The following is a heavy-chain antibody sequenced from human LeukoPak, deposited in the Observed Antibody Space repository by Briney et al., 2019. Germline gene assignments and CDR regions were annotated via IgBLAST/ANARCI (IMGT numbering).Heavy chain of an antibody. V-gene: IGHV3-30*02. Sequence: GGSLRLSCAASGFTFSGYGMHWVRKAAGKGLEWVAFIRYDGSNKYYADSVKGRFTISRDNSKNTLYLQMNSLRPEDTAVYYCARRPEDCSGNSCYTAPDYWGQGTLVTVSS. CDR1: GFTFSGYG. D-gene: IGHD2-15*01. J-gene: IGHJ4*02. CDR2: IRYDGSNK. CDR3: ARRPEDCSGNSCYTAPDY.